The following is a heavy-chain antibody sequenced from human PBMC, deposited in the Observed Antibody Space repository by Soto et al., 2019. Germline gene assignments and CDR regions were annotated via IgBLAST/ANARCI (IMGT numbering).Heavy chain of an antibody. CDR1: GYPFSGYF. J-gene: IGHJ4*02. CDR2: INPNDGDT. Sequence: QVLLVQSGADVKKPGASVKVSCKISGYPFSGYFIHWLRQAPGQGLEWMGWINPNDGDTTYAQTFQGRITMTRDTSISTVYMELSSLTSDDGAIYYSARPLRHSWYFDYWGQGALVTVSS. V-gene: IGHV1-2*02. D-gene: IGHD6-13*01. CDR3: ARPLRHSWYFDY.